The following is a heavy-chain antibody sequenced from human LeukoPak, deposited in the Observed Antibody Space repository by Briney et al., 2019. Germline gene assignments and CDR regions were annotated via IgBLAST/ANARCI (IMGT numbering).Heavy chain of an antibody. V-gene: IGHV4-59*01. Sequence: SETLSLTCTVSGGSISIYYWSWIRQPPGKGLEWIGFIYYSGSTNYNPSLKSRVTISVDTSKNQFSLKLNSVTAADTAVYYCARGGGYYSSDDWFDPWGQGTLVTVPS. CDR1: GGSISIYY. CDR3: ARGGGYYSSDDWFDP. D-gene: IGHD3-22*01. CDR2: IYYSGST. J-gene: IGHJ5*02.